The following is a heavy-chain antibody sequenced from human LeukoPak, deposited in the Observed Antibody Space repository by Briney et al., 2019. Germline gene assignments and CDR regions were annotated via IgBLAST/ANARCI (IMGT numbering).Heavy chain of an antibody. CDR2: ISYDGSNK. V-gene: IGHV3-30*18. CDR3: AKDYSKTSYYGSGTYYRPNWFDP. Sequence: GGSLRLSCAASGFTFSSYGMNWVRQAPGKGLEWVAVISYDGSNKYYADSVKGRFTISRDNSKNTLYLQMNSLRAEDTAVYYCAKDYSKTSYYGSGTYYRPNWFDPWGQGTLVTVSS. D-gene: IGHD3-10*01. J-gene: IGHJ5*02. CDR1: GFTFSSYG.